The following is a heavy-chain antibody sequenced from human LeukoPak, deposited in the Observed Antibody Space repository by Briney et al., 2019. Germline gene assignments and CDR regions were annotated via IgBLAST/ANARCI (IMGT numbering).Heavy chain of an antibody. D-gene: IGHD2-15*01. CDR3: ARGILGGGGF. CDR1: GFTFSTYW. V-gene: IGHV3-7*01. Sequence: GGSLRLSCAASGFTFSTYWMNWVRQAPGNGLEWVANIEEDGSLKRYVDSVKGRFTISRDNAKNSLYLQMNSLGAEDTAVYYCARGILGGGGFWGQGTLVTVSS. CDR2: IEEDGSLK. J-gene: IGHJ4*01.